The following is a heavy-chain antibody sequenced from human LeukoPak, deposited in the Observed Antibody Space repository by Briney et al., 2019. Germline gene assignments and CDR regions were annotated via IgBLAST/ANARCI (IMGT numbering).Heavy chain of an antibody. CDR2: IYYSGST. CDR1: GGSISSSTYY. V-gene: IGHV4-39*01. Sequence: SETLSLTCTVSGGSISSSTYYWGWIRQPPGKGLEWIGSIYYSGSTYYNPSLKSRVTISVDTSKSQFSLKLSSVTAADTAVYYCARHAIYYYGSGSYSQYNWFDPWGQGTLVTVSS. D-gene: IGHD3-10*01. CDR3: ARHAIYYYGSGSYSQYNWFDP. J-gene: IGHJ5*02.